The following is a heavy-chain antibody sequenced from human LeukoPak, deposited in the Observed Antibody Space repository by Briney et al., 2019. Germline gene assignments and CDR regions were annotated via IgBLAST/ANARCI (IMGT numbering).Heavy chain of an antibody. CDR2: ITAYNANT. J-gene: IGHJ4*02. D-gene: IGHD2-2*01. Sequence: ASVKVSCKASGYAFTSYGISWVRQAPGQGLEWMGWITAYNANTNYAQKLQGRVTMTTDTSTSTAYMEPRSLRSDDTAVYYCARGGGIIVVTDEAYDYWGQGTLVTVSS. CDR3: ARGGGIIVVTDEAYDY. V-gene: IGHV1-18*01. CDR1: GYAFTSYG.